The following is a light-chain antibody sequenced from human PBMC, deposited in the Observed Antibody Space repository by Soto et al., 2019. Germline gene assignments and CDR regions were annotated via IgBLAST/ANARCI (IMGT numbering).Light chain of an antibody. Sequence: DIQMTQSPSSVSASVGDRVTISCRASQGISSWLAWYQQKPGKAPKLLIYATSTLQSGVPSRFSGSGSGAEFALTIRSLQPEDFATYYCQQANSPYTVGQGTKLEIK. CDR3: QQANSPYT. J-gene: IGKJ2*01. CDR1: QGISSW. CDR2: ATS. V-gene: IGKV1-12*01.